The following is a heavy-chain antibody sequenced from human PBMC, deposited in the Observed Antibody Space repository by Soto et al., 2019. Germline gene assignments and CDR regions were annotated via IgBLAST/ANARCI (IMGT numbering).Heavy chain of an antibody. V-gene: IGHV3-7*03. CDR3: ARPNDIIATRPYYFDY. D-gene: IGHD6-6*01. J-gene: IGHJ4*02. CDR2: IKQDGSEK. Sequence: EVLLVESGGGLVQPGGSLRVSCAASGFTFSSYWMSWVRQAPGKGLEWVANIKQDGSEKYYVDSVKGRFTISRDNAKNSLYLQMNSLRAEDTAVYYCARPNDIIATRPYYFDYWGQGTLVTVSS. CDR1: GFTFSSYW.